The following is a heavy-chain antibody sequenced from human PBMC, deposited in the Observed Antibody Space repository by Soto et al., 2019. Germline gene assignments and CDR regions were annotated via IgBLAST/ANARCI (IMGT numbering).Heavy chain of an antibody. CDR3: TREAIVAENWFAP. Sequence: QVQLVQSGAEVKRPGASVKISCRASGYTFVDYALHGVRQAPGQGLEWVGWMNPNTGNIKYSHNFEDRVPITRGRATSTASMEVRGLRSEDTAVYLCTREAIVAENWFAPWGQGTLVTVSS. CDR1: GYTFVDYA. V-gene: IGHV1-3*01. CDR2: MNPNTGNI. J-gene: IGHJ5*02. D-gene: IGHD2-21*01.